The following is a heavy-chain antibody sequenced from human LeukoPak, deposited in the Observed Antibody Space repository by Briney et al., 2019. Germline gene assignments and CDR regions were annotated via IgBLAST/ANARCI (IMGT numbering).Heavy chain of an antibody. D-gene: IGHD2-2*01. J-gene: IGHJ4*02. CDR2: ISGSGGST. CDR1: GFTFSSYA. V-gene: IGHV3-23*01. Sequence: GGSLRLSCAASGFTFSSYAMSWVRQAPGKGLEWVSAISGSGGSTYYADSVKGRFTISRDNSKNTLYLQMNSLRAEDTAVYYCAKDRRACSSSSCYYRFDYWGQGTLVTVSS. CDR3: AKDRRACSSSSCYYRFDY.